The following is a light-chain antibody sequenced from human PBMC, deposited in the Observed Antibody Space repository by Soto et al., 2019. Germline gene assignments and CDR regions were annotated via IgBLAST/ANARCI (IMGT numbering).Light chain of an antibody. CDR1: NSDIGDWNY. CDR3: SSFSSGTTLFV. V-gene: IGLV2-14*01. J-gene: IGLJ1*01. CDR2: EVN. Sequence: QSALTQSASVSGSPGQSITISCTGANSDIGDWNYVSWYQQYPGKAPKVIIYEVNYRPSGVSYRFSGSKSGNTASLTISGLQAEDEADYYCSSFSSGTTLFVFGGGTKLTVL.